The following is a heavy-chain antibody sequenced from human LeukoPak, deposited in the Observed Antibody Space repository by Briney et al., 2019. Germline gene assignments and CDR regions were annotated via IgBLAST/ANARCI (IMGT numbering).Heavy chain of an antibody. Sequence: PPETLSLTCTVSGGSISSYYWSWIRQPPGKGLEWIGYIYYSGSTNYNPSLKSRVTISVDTSKNQFSLKLSSVTAADTAVYYCARLVRGVVDYWGQGTLVTVSS. V-gene: IGHV4-59*01. J-gene: IGHJ4*02. CDR1: GGSISSYY. CDR2: IYYSGST. D-gene: IGHD3-10*01. CDR3: ARLVRGVVDY.